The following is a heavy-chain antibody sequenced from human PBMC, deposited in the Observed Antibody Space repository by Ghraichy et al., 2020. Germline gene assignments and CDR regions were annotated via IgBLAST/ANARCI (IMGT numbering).Heavy chain of an antibody. Sequence: ASVKVSCKASGYSFSGYYMHWVRQAPGQGLEWMGWIYGDSGGTKCEQKFQGRVTMTRDTSINTAYMELSRLRPDDTAVYYCARVRSNAFDIWGQGTLVTVSS. D-gene: IGHD3-10*01. V-gene: IGHV1-2*02. CDR2: IYGDSGGT. CDR3: ARVRSNAFDI. CDR1: GYSFSGYY. J-gene: IGHJ3*02.